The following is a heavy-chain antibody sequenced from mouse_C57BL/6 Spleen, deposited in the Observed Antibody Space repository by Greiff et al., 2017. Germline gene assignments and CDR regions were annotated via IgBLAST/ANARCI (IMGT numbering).Heavy chain of an antibody. CDR3: ARRGLTGMDFDY. Sequence: QVQLKQPGAELVMPGASVKLSCKASGYTFTSYWMHWVKQRPGQGLEWIGEIDPSDSYTNYNQKFKGKSTLTVDKSSSTAYMQLSSLTSEDSAVYYCARRGLTGMDFDYWGQGTTLTVSS. J-gene: IGHJ2*01. CDR1: GYTFTSYW. CDR2: IDPSDSYT. D-gene: IGHD4-1*01. V-gene: IGHV1-69*01.